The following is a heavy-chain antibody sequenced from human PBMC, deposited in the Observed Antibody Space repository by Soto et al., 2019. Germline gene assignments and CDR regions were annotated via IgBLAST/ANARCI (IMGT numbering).Heavy chain of an antibody. CDR2: TSSGGNTL. Sequence: GGSLRLSCAASGFTFSDYHMSWIRQAPGKGLEWVSYTSSGGNTLFYADSVKGRFTISRDNAKKSLFLQMNSLRAEDTAVYYCARVRSSYGYAFDYWGQGTLVTVSS. CDR3: ARVRSSYGYAFDY. CDR1: GFTFSDYH. D-gene: IGHD5-18*01. J-gene: IGHJ4*02. V-gene: IGHV3-11*01.